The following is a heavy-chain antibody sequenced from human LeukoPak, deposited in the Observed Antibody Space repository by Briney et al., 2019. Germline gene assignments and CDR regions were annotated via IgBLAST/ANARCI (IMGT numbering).Heavy chain of an antibody. CDR2: ISSSGSTI. J-gene: IGHJ4*02. CDR1: GFTFSSYE. D-gene: IGHD3-22*01. CDR3: ARDHYDSSGYYLDY. Sequence: PGGSLRLSCAASGFTFSSYEMNWVRQAPGKGLEWVSYISSSGSTIYYADSVKGLFTISRDNAKNSLYLQMNSLRAEDTAVYYCARDHYDSSGYYLDYWGQGTLVTVSS. V-gene: IGHV3-48*03.